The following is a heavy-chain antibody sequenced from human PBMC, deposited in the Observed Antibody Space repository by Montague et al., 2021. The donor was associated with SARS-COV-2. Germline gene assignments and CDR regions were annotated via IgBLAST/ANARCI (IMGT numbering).Heavy chain of an antibody. CDR2: ISGDGGST. CDR1: GFTFDSYA. D-gene: IGHD2-2*01. CDR3: AKDPEYCSSTSCDYYYYYGMGV. J-gene: IGHJ6*02. Sequence: SLRLSCAASGFTFDSYAMHWVRQAPGKGLELVSLISGDGGSTYYADSVKGRFTISRDNSKNSLYLQMNSLSTEDTALYYCAKDPEYCSSTSCDYYYYYGMGVWGQGTTVTVSS. V-gene: IGHV3-43*02.